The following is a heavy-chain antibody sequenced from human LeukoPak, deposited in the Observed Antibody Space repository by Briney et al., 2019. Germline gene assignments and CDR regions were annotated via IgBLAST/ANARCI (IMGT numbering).Heavy chain of an antibody. CDR1: GGSFSGYH. Sequence: PWETLSLTCAVYGGSFSGYHWSWIRHHPGKGLEWIGEINHSGSTNYNPSLESRVTISVDTSKNQFSLKLSSVTAADTAVYYCARLSSGWYWGDYWGQGTLVTVSS. D-gene: IGHD6-19*01. CDR3: ARLSSGWYWGDY. CDR2: INHSGST. V-gene: IGHV4-34*01. J-gene: IGHJ4*02.